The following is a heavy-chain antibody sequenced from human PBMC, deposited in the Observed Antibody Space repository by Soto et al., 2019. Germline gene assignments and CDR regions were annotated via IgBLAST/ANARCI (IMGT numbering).Heavy chain of an antibody. V-gene: IGHV1-69*13. CDR2: IIPIFGTA. J-gene: IGHJ6*02. Sequence: GPSVKVSCKASGGTFSSYAISWVRQAPGQGLEWMGGIIPIFGTANYAQKFQGRVTITADESTSTAYMELSSLRSEDTAVYYCAREMSSNVYYYYGMDVWGQGTTVTAP. D-gene: IGHD4-4*01. CDR1: GGTFSSYA. CDR3: AREMSSNVYYYYGMDV.